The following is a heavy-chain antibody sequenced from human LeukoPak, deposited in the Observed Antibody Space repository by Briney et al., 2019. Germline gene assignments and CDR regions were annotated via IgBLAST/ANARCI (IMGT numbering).Heavy chain of an antibody. CDR1: GGSISSSSYY. CDR2: IYYSGST. CDR3: ARHIYDFWGGGGVPFDY. V-gene: IGHV4-39*01. J-gene: IGHJ4*02. D-gene: IGHD3-3*01. Sequence: PSETLSLTCTVSGGSISSSSYYWGWIRQPPGKGLEWIGSIYYSGSTYYNPSLKSRVTISVDTSKNQFSLKLSSVTAADTAVYYCARHIYDFWGGGGVPFDYWGQGTLVTVSS.